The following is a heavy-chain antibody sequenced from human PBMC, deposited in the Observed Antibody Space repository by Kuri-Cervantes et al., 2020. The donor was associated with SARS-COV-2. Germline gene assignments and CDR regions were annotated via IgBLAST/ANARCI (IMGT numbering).Heavy chain of an antibody. CDR2: IYYSGST. CDR3: ARRGCSSTSCRAFDP. J-gene: IGHJ5*02. CDR1: GGSISSSSYY. V-gene: IGHV4-39*01. Sequence: SETLSLTCTVPGGSISSSSYYWGWIRQPPGKGLEWIGSIYYSGSTYYNPSLKSRVTISVDTSKNQFSLKLSSVTAADTAVYYCARRGCSSTSCRAFDPWGQGTLVTVSS. D-gene: IGHD2-2*01.